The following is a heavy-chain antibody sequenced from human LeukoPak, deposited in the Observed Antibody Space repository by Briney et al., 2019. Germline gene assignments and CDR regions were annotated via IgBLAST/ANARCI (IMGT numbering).Heavy chain of an antibody. D-gene: IGHD2-2*01. Sequence: PGGXLRLSCAASGFTFSSYAMSWVRQAPGKGVEWVSAISGSGGSTYYADSVKGGFTIPRDNSKNRLYLQMNRLRAEDTAVYYCAKSPRDPYCSSTSCYGGRGFFDYWGQGTLVTVSS. CDR3: AKSPRDPYCSSTSCYGGRGFFDY. V-gene: IGHV3-23*01. J-gene: IGHJ4*02. CDR1: GFTFSSYA. CDR2: ISGSGGST.